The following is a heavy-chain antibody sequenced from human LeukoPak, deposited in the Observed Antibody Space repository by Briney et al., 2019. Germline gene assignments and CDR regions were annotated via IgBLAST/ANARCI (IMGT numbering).Heavy chain of an antibody. CDR3: ARDQGGFWSGYFGDAFDI. CDR1: GGSISSYY. J-gene: IGHJ3*02. D-gene: IGHD3-3*01. CDR2: IYYSGST. V-gene: IGHV4-59*01. Sequence: TLSLTCTVSGGSISSYYWSWIRQPPGKGLEWIGYIYYSGSTNYNPSLKSRVTISVDTSKNQFSLKLSSVTAADTAVYYCARDQGGFWSGYFGDAFDIWGQGTMVTVSS.